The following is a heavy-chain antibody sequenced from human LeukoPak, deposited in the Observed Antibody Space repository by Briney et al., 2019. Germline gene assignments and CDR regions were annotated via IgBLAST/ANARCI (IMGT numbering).Heavy chain of an antibody. Sequence: GGSLRLFCAASGFTFSSYWMSWVRQAPGKGLEWVANIKQDGSEKYYVDSVKGRFTISRDNAKNSLYPQMNSLRAEDTAVYYCARRRDIVWSGNNWFDPWGQGTLVTVSS. CDR1: GFTFSSYW. CDR2: IKQDGSEK. CDR3: ARRRDIVWSGNNWFDP. D-gene: IGHD5/OR15-5a*01. J-gene: IGHJ5*02. V-gene: IGHV3-7*03.